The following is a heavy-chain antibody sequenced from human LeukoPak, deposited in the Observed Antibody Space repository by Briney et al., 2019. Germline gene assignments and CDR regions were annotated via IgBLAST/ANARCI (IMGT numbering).Heavy chain of an antibody. CDR3: ARRNTAFLPIYGY. CDR1: GLAFKNYW. V-gene: IGHV3-7*01. Sequence: GGSLRLSCLGTGLAFKNYWMTWVRQAPGKGLEWVANIKQDGSEKYYVDSVKGRFTISRDNAKNSLYLQMNSLRAEDTAVYYCARRNTAFLPIYGYWGQGTLVAVSS. J-gene: IGHJ4*02. CDR2: IKQDGSEK. D-gene: IGHD5-18*01.